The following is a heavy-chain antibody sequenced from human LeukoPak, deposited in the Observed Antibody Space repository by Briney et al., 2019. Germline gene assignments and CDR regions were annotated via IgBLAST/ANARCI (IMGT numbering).Heavy chain of an antibody. CDR2: IYHSGST. D-gene: IGHD3-10*01. CDR3: AGRNYGSGKLGDY. V-gene: IGHV4-30-2*01. J-gene: IGHJ4*02. CDR1: GGSISSGGYS. Sequence: SETLSLTCAVSGGSISSGGYSWSWIRQPPGKGLEWIGYIYHSGSTYYNPSLKSRVTISVDRSKNQFSLKLSSVTAADTAVYYCAGRNYGSGKLGDYWGQGTLVTVSS.